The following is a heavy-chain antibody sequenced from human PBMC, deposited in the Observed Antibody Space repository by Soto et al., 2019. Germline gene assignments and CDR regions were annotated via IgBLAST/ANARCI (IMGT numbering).Heavy chain of an antibody. CDR1: GGSITNFH. J-gene: IGHJ4*02. CDR2: VYSSGST. D-gene: IGHD3-22*01. CDR3: AAYDSEGYFDY. V-gene: IGHV4-59*01. Sequence: PSETLSLTCTVSGGSITNFHWSWIRQPPGKGLEWIGYVYSSGSTKYNPSFKSRVTMSIDTSKNEFSLRLISVTAADSAAYFCAAYDSEGYFDYWGQGALVTVSS.